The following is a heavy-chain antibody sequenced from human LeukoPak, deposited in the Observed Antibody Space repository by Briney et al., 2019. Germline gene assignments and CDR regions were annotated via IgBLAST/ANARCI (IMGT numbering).Heavy chain of an antibody. CDR1: GFTFRTYS. CDR3: AREISTVEGWLQLRVLRYFDL. CDR2: IWFDGSNK. Sequence: GGSLRLSCAASGFTFRTYSMTWVRQAPGKGLEWVALIWFDGSNKYYADSVKGRFTISRDNSKNTLYLQMNSLRAEDTAVYYCAREISTVEGWLQLRVLRYFDLWGRGTLVTVSS. V-gene: IGHV3-33*08. J-gene: IGHJ2*01. D-gene: IGHD5-24*01.